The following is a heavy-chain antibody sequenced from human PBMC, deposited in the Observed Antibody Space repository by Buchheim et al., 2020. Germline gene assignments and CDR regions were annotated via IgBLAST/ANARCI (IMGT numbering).Heavy chain of an antibody. CDR3: ARGYRTSERWFDP. Sequence: QVQLQQWGAGLLKPSETLSLTCAVYGGSFSGYCWSWIRQPPGKGLEWIGEINHSGSTNYNPSLKSRVTISVDTSKNQFSLKLSSVTAADTAVYYCARGYRTSERWFDPWGQGTL. V-gene: IGHV4-34*01. CDR1: GGSFSGYC. CDR2: INHSGST. D-gene: IGHD3-16*02. J-gene: IGHJ5*02.